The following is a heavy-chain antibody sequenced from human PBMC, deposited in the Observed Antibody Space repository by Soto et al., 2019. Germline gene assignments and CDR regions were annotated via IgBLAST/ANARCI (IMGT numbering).Heavy chain of an antibody. V-gene: IGHV3-30-3*01. J-gene: IGHJ4*02. CDR1: GFTFSSYA. CDR2: ISYDGNSN. Sequence: PGGSLRLSCAASGFTFSSYAMQWVRQAPGKGLEWLAVISYDGNSNYYADSVKGRFTISRDKSKNTLYLQMNSLRAEDTAVYYCARVRALEIAVRPVDYWSQGTLVTVSS. D-gene: IGHD6-13*01. CDR3: ARVRALEIAVRPVDY.